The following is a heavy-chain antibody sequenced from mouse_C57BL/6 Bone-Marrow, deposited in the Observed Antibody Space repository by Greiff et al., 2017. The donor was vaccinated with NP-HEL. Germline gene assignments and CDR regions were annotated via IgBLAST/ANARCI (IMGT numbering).Heavy chain of an antibody. CDR3: ARRWLLRGEFDY. CDR1: GYTFTDYN. J-gene: IGHJ2*01. D-gene: IGHD2-3*01. Sequence: EVKVVESGPELVKPGASVKIPCKASGYTFTDYNMDWVKQSHGKSLEWIGDINPNNGGTIYNQKFKGKATLTVDKSSSTAYMELRSLTSEDTAVYYCARRWLLRGEFDYWGQGTTLTVSS. CDR2: INPNNGGT. V-gene: IGHV1-18*01.